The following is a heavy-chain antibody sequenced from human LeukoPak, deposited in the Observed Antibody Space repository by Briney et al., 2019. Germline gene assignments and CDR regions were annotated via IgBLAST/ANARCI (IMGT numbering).Heavy chain of an antibody. V-gene: IGHV3-23*01. J-gene: IGHJ4*02. Sequence: GGSLRLSCAASGFTFSSYAMSWVRQAPGKGLEWVSTITGGGGSTYYADSVKGRVAISRGNSRNMLYLQVNSLRAEDTAVYYCARGEGTGVASYYRYWGQGTLVIVSS. CDR2: ITGGGGST. CDR1: GFTFSSYA. D-gene: IGHD6-19*01. CDR3: ARGEGTGVASYYRY.